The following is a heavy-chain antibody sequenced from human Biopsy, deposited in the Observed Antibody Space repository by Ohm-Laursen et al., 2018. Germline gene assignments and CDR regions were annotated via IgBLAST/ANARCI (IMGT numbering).Heavy chain of an antibody. CDR3: ARGMRTTGWPYFDY. J-gene: IGHJ4*02. V-gene: IGHV4-59*07. Sequence: SDTLSLTCTVSGGSISSYYWSWIRQPPGKGLEWIGYIYYTGSTNYNPSLRSRVTMSVDTSKNQFSLRLNSVTAAATAVYYCARGMRTTGWPYFDYWGQGILVTVSS. CDR1: GGSISSYY. D-gene: IGHD2/OR15-2a*01. CDR2: IYYTGST.